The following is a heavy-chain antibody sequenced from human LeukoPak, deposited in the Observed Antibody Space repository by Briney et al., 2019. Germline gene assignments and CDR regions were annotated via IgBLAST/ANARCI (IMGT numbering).Heavy chain of an antibody. V-gene: IGHV1-46*01. CDR2: INPSGGST. CDR3: ARDRSGSVVAEYFQH. D-gene: IGHD1-26*01. CDR1: GGTFSSYA. J-gene: IGHJ1*01. Sequence: ASVKVSCKASGGTFSSYAISWVRQAPGQGLEWMGIINPSGGSTSYAQKFQGRVTMTRDTSTSTVYMELSSLRSEDTAVYYCARDRSGSVVAEYFQHWGQGTLVTVSS.